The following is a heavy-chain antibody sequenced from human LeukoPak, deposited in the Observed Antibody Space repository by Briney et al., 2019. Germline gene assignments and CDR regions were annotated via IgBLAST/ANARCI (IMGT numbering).Heavy chain of an antibody. Sequence: GASVKVSCKASGYTFTSYAISWVRQAPGQGLEWMGGIIPIFGTANYAQKFQGRVTITADESTSTAYMELSSLRSEDTAVYYCARDLYCSSTSCYTGFDYWGQGTLVTVSS. J-gene: IGHJ4*02. CDR2: IIPIFGTA. CDR1: GYTFTSYA. D-gene: IGHD2-2*02. V-gene: IGHV1-69*13. CDR3: ARDLYCSSTSCYTGFDY.